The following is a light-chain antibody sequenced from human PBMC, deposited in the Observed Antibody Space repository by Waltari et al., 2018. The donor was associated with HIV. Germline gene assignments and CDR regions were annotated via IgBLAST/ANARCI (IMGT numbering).Light chain of an antibody. CDR1: TPNFGNNF. J-gene: IGLJ2*01. CDR3: GTWDTSLNAGV. V-gene: IGLV1-51*01. CDR2: ANH. Sequence: QSVLTQPPAVSAAPGQKVALACSGTTPNFGNNFVCWYQKLQGTAPKLLIFANHKRPSGVSDRFSASKSGTSATLAITGLHTGDEAEYYCGTWDTSLNAGVFGGGTKVSVL.